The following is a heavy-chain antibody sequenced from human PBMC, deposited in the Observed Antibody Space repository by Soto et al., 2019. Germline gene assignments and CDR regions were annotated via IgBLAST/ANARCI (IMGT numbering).Heavy chain of an antibody. V-gene: IGHV3-30*18. Sequence: PGGSLRLSCAASGFTFSSYGMHGVRQAPGKGLEWVAVISYDGSNKYYADSVKGRFTISRDNSKNTLYLQMNSLRAEDTAVYYCAKAHGGPKHYGMDVWGQGTTVTVSS. CDR1: GFTFSSYG. D-gene: IGHD4-17*01. CDR3: AKAHGGPKHYGMDV. CDR2: ISYDGSNK. J-gene: IGHJ6*02.